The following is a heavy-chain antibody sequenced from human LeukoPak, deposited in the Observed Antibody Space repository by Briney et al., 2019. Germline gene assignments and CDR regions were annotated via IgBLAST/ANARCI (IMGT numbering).Heavy chain of an antibody. CDR1: GFTFSNFG. V-gene: IGHV3-33*01. CDR3: ARGGYGDYVRVDY. Sequence: GGSLRLSCAASGFTFSNFGMHWVRQAPGKGRGWVAVIWYDESNKYYADSVKGRFTISRDNSKNTLYLQMNSLRAEDTAVYYCARGGYGDYVRVDYWGQGTLVTVSS. J-gene: IGHJ4*02. D-gene: IGHD4-17*01. CDR2: IWYDESNK.